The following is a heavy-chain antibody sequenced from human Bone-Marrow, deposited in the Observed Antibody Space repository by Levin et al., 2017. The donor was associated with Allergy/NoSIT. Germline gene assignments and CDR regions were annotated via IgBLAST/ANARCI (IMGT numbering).Heavy chain of an antibody. CDR2: IDPKNGAR. CDR1: GYTFTDAH. CDR3: ARLGIIVAATYNDY. D-gene: IGHD5-12*01. V-gene: IGHV1-2*02. Sequence: GESLKISCQASGYTFTDAHIHWVRQAPGQGLEWMGWIDPKNGARDYAQTFRGRVTMTRDTSIDTVFMELSSLRSNDTAVYYCARLGIIVAATYNDYWGQGTLLTVSS. J-gene: IGHJ4*02.